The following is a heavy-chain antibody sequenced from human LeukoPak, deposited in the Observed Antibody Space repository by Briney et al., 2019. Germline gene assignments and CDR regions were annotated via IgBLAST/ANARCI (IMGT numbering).Heavy chain of an antibody. V-gene: IGHV4-4*07. CDR2: IFASGST. CDR1: GGSISSYS. D-gene: IGHD2-15*01. Sequence: PSETLSLTCTVSGGSISSYSWSWIRQPAGKGLEWIGRIFASGSTKYNPSLKSRVTMSVETSKNQFSLKLSSVTAADTAVYYCARGYCSGGSCYSSYYYSYMDVWGKGTTVTVSS. CDR3: ARGYCSGGSCYSSYYYSYMDV. J-gene: IGHJ6*03.